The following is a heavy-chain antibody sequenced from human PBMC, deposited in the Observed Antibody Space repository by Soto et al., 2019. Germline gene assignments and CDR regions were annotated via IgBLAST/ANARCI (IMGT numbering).Heavy chain of an antibody. CDR2: ISGSGGST. CDR3: TRELLAAAGTGAPYYYYYMDV. V-gene: IGHV3-23*01. Sequence: GGSLRLSCAASGFTISSYAMSWVRQAPGKGLEWVSAISGSGGSTYYAASVKGRFTISRDDSKSIAYLQMNSLKTEDTAVYYCTRELLAAAGTGAPYYYYYMDVWGKGTTVTVSS. D-gene: IGHD6-13*01. J-gene: IGHJ6*03. CDR1: GFTISSYA.